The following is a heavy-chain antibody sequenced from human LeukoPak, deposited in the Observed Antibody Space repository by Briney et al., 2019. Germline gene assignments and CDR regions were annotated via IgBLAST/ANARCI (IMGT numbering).Heavy chain of an antibody. CDR2: INSDGSST. J-gene: IGHJ6*02. D-gene: IGHD3-3*01. CDR3: ARGSSEYYDFWSGYGDYYGMDV. V-gene: IGHV3-74*01. Sequence: GRSLRLSCAASGFTFSSYRMPWVRQAPGKGLVWVSRINSDGSSTSYADSVKGRFTISRDNAKNTLYLQTNSLRAEDTAVYYCARGSSEYYDFWSGYGDYYGMDVWGQGTTVTVSS. CDR1: GFTFSSYR.